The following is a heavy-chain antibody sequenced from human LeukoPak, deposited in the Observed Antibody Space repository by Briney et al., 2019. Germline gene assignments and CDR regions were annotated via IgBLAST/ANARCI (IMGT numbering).Heavy chain of an antibody. CDR2: ISGSGGST. V-gene: IGHV3-23*01. CDR1: GFTFNNSA. J-gene: IGHJ4*02. D-gene: IGHD1-26*01. CDR3: AKLHYESGSYRHFDY. Sequence: PGGSLRLSCAASGFTFNNSAMSWVRQAPGKGLEWVSAISGSGGSTYYADSVKGRFTISRDNSKNTLYLQMNSLRAEDTAVYYCAKLHYESGSYRHFDYWGQGTLVTVSS.